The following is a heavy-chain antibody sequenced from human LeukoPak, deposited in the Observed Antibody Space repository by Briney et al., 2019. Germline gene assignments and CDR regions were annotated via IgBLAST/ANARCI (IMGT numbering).Heavy chain of an antibody. CDR3: AREGNDYYYDQ. D-gene: IGHD3-16*01. CDR2: ITGDCKYI. Sequence: GGSLRLSCAASGFTFSSYEMTWVRQAPGEGLEWVSSITGDCKYITYADSVKGRFTISRDNAKNSLYLQVASLRGDDTATYYCAREGNDYYYDQWGQGTLVTVSP. CDR1: GFTFSSYE. J-gene: IGHJ4*02. V-gene: IGHV3-21*01.